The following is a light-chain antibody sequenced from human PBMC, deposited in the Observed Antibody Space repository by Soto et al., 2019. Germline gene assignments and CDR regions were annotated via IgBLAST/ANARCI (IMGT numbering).Light chain of an antibody. CDR1: SSDVGSYNL. CDR3: CSYVGNSAWV. J-gene: IGLJ1*01. V-gene: IGLV2-23*01. CDR2: DGS. Sequence: QSALTQPASVSGSPGQSITISCTGTSSDVGSYNLVSWYQQHPGKAPKLLSYDGSKRPSGVSNRFSESKSGNTASLTISGLQAEDEADYYCCSYVGNSAWVFGSGTKLTVL.